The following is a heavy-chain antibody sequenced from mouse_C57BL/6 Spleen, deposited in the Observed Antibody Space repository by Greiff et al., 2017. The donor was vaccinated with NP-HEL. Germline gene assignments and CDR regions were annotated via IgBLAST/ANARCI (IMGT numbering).Heavy chain of an antibody. CDR3: TRRYYYYDGGFAY. CDR1: GFTFSDAW. Sequence: DVMLVESGGGLVQPGGSMKLSCAASGFTFSDAWMDWVRQSPEKGLEWVAEIRNKANNHATYYAESVKGRFTISRDDSKISVYLQMNSLRTEDTGIYYCTRRYYYYDGGFAYWGQGTLVTFSA. D-gene: IGHD2-4*01. J-gene: IGHJ3*01. CDR2: IRNKANNHAT. V-gene: IGHV6-6*01.